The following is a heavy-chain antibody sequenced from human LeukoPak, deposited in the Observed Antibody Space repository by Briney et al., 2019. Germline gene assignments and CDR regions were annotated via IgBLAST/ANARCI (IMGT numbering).Heavy chain of an antibody. CDR1: GGSVSSNSAA. Sequence: SQTLSLTCAISGGSVSSNSAAGKWIRQSRSGGLEWLRRTYYRSKWYNDYAVSVKSRITINPDTSKNQYSLQLNSVTPEDTAVYCCARAGIAVAGRVGFDYWGQGTLVTVSS. V-gene: IGHV6-1*01. CDR2: TYYRSKWYN. J-gene: IGHJ4*02. CDR3: ARAGIAVAGRVGFDY. D-gene: IGHD6-19*01.